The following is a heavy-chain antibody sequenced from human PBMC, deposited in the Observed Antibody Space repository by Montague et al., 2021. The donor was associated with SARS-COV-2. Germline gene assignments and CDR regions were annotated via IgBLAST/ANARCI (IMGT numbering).Heavy chain of an antibody. Sequence: SLRLSCAASGFTFSPQAMHWVRQTPGKGLEWVAAISFDGIKDHYXXSLKVLFTVSRDNSENTLYLQLNILRAEDTALYYCARDTSYDGSGYYYFDYWGQGTLDTVSS. CDR1: GFTFSPQA. J-gene: IGHJ4*02. V-gene: IGHV3-30-3*01. D-gene: IGHD3-22*01. CDR2: ISFDGIKD. CDR3: ARDTSYDGSGYYYFDY.